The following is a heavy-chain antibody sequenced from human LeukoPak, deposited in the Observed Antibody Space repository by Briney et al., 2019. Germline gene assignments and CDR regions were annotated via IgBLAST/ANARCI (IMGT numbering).Heavy chain of an antibody. CDR2: ISYDGSNK. J-gene: IGHJ4*02. D-gene: IGHD3-16*01. CDR3: ASLYDYADY. Sequence: GGSLRLSCAASGFTFDDYGMSWVRQAPGKGLEWVAVISYDGSNKYYADSVKGRFTISRDNSKNTLYMQMNSLRAEDTAVYYCASLYDYADYWGQGTLVTVSS. V-gene: IGHV3-30*03. CDR1: GFTFDDYG.